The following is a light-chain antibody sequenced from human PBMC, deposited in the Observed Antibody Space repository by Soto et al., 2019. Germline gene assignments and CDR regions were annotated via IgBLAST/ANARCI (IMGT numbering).Light chain of an antibody. CDR1: QSVSSY. CDR2: DAS. CDR3: QQRSNWPPLT. V-gene: IGKV3-11*01. J-gene: IGKJ4*01. Sequence: ETVLTQSPATLSLSPGERATLSCRASQSVSSYLAWYQQKPGQAPRLLIYDASNRATGIPARFSGSGSGTDFTLTISSLEPEDFAVYYGQQRSNWPPLTFGGGAKVEIK.